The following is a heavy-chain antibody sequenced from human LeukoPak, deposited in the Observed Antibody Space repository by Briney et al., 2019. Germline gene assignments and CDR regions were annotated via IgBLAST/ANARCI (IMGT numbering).Heavy chain of an antibody. CDR2: IYHSGST. V-gene: IGHV4-34*01. J-gene: IGHJ5*02. D-gene: IGHD3-10*01. Sequence: SETLSLTCAVYGGSFSGYYWSWIRQPPGKGLEWIGEIYHSGSTNYNPSLKSRVTISVDKSKNQFSLKLSSVTAADTAVYYCARTSRINMVLDPWGQGTLVTVSS. CDR3: ARTSRINMVLDP. CDR1: GGSFSGYY.